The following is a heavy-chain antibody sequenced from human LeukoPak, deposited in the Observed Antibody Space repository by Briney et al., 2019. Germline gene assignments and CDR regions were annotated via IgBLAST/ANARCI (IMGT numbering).Heavy chain of an antibody. CDR3: ARGRGPWGTTPDYFDH. D-gene: IGHD3-16*01. Sequence: GGSLRLSCAASGFTLSDHSVNWVRQAPGEGLQWVSSISSNSRYIYTAKSVEGRFTTSRDNAQNSLYLQMNSLRADDTAVYYCARGRGPWGTTPDYFDHWGQGTLVTVSS. V-gene: IGHV3-21*01. J-gene: IGHJ4*02. CDR2: ISSNSRYI. CDR1: GFTLSDHS.